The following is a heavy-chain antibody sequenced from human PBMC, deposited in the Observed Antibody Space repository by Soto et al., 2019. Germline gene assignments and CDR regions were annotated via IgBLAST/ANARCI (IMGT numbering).Heavy chain of an antibody. Sequence: SETLSLTCTVSGGSISSSSYYWGWIRQPPGKGLEWIGSIYYSGSTYYSPSLKSRVTISVDTSKNQFSLKLSSVTAADTAVYYCARSPSSGWYGGVWFDPWGQGTLVTVSS. CDR2: IYYSGST. J-gene: IGHJ5*02. D-gene: IGHD6-19*01. V-gene: IGHV4-39*01. CDR1: GGSISSSSYY. CDR3: ARSPSSGWYGGVWFDP.